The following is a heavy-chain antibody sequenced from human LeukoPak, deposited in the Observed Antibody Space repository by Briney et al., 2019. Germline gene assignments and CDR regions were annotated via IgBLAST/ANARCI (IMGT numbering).Heavy chain of an antibody. CDR2: ISYDGSNK. J-gene: IGHJ4*02. V-gene: IGHV3-30-3*01. Sequence: PGRSLRLSCAASGFTFSSYAMHWVRQAPGKGLEWVAVISYDGSNKYYAVSVKGRFTISRDNSKNTLYLQMNSLRAEDTAVYYCARFSSSSRYSYFDYWGQGTLVTVSS. D-gene: IGHD6-6*01. CDR3: ARFSSSSRYSYFDY. CDR1: GFTFSSYA.